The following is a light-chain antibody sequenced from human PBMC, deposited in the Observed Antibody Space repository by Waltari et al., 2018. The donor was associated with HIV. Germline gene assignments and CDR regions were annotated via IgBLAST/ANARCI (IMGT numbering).Light chain of an antibody. V-gene: IGLV2-8*01. Sequence: QSALTQPPSASGSLGQSVTISCNGSSSHIWAYDSVSWFQQHPLSAPQLLLYEVTRRPSTFSDRFSGSRSGSTAFLTVAGLQPDDEATYFCSSYGDSLRVLFGGGTNVTVL. CDR2: EVT. CDR3: SSYGDSLRVL. J-gene: IGLJ3*02. CDR1: SSHIWAYDS.